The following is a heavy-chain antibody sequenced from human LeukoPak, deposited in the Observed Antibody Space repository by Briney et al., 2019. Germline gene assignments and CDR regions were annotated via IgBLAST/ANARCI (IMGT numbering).Heavy chain of an antibody. CDR2: ISSRSGYM. CDR3: ARGLYCGGDCYPTHFDY. CDR1: GFTFSSYA. D-gene: IGHD2-21*02. Sequence: PGGSLRLSCAGSGFTFSSYAMNWVRQAPGKGLEWVSSISSRSGYMYYADSVEGRFTISRDNAQNSLYLQMNSLRAEDTAVYYCARGLYCGGDCYPTHFDYWGQGTLVTVSS. V-gene: IGHV3-21*01. J-gene: IGHJ4*02.